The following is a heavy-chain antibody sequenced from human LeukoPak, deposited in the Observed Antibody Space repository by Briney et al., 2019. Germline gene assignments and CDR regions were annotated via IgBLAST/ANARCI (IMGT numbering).Heavy chain of an antibody. CDR1: GFTLNSNW. Sequence: GGSLRLSCAVSGFTLNSNWIHWVRQAPGQGLVWVSRINEDGRGTSYADSVKGRFTISKDDAKNTVYLQMNSLRAEDTAVYYCATVFEHRGQGTLVTVSS. J-gene: IGHJ4*02. V-gene: IGHV3-74*01. CDR3: ATVFEH. CDR2: INEDGRGT.